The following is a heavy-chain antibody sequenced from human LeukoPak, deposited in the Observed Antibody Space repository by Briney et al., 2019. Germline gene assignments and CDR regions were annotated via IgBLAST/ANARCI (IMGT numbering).Heavy chain of an antibody. Sequence: ASVKVSCKASGGTFSSYTISWMRQAPGQGLEWMGWISAYNGNTNYAQKLQGRVTMTTDTSTSTAYMELRSLRSDDTAVYYCASCREWELPYFDYWGQGTLVTVSS. CDR1: GGTFSSYT. CDR3: ASCREWELPYFDY. CDR2: ISAYNGNT. J-gene: IGHJ4*02. D-gene: IGHD1-26*01. V-gene: IGHV1-18*01.